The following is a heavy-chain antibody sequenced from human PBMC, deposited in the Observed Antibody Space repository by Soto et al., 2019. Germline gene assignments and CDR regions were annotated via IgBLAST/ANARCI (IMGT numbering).Heavy chain of an antibody. CDR1: GGSISSGGYY. CDR3: ARVCGGDCHYGMDV. Sequence: QVQLQESGPGLVKPSQTLSLTCTVSGGSISSGGYYWSWIRQHPGKGLEWIGYIYYSGSTYYNPTLQSRVTIAEDTSKTPFSLKLSSVTAAETAVYYCARVCGGDCHYGMDVWGQGTTVTVSS. J-gene: IGHJ6*02. D-gene: IGHD2-21*02. V-gene: IGHV4-31*03. CDR2: IYYSGST.